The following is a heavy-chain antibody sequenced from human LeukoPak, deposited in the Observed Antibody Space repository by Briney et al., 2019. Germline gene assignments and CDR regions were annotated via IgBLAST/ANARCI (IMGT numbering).Heavy chain of an antibody. CDR3: ARANRRHREYSSRNYYYYYMDV. D-gene: IGHD6-6*01. J-gene: IGHJ6*03. Sequence: GGSLRLFCAASGFTFSSYGMHWVRQAPGKGLEWVAVIWYDGSNKYYADSVKGRFTISRDNSKNTLYLQMNSLRAEDTAVYYCARANRRHREYSSRNYYYYYMDVWGKGATGTVSS. CDR1: GFTFSSYG. V-gene: IGHV3-33*01. CDR2: IWYDGSNK.